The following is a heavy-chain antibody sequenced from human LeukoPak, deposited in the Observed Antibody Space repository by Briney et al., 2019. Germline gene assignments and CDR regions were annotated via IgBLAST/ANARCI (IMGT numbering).Heavy chain of an antibody. CDR2: IWYDGSNK. V-gene: IGHV3-33*06. CDR1: GFTFSSYG. Sequence: GGSLRLSCAASGFTFSSYGMHWVRQAPGRGLEWVAVIWYDGSNKYYADSVKGRFTISRDNSKNTLSLQMYSLRAEDTALYYCAKADGSAWYRGDYWGQGTLVTVSS. CDR3: AKADGSAWYRGDY. D-gene: IGHD6-19*01. J-gene: IGHJ4*02.